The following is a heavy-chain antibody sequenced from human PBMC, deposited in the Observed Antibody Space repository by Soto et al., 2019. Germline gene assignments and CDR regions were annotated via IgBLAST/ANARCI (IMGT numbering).Heavy chain of an antibody. J-gene: IGHJ4*02. D-gene: IGHD2-21*01. CDR1: GGSVSSGSYY. V-gene: IGHV4-61*01. CDR2: IYYSGST. Sequence: SETLSLTCTVSGGSVSSGSYYWSWIRQPPGKGLEWIGYIYYSGSTNYNPSLKSRVTISVDTSKNQFSLKLSSVTAADTAVYYCARDIFTRTFDYWGQGTLVTVSS. CDR3: ARDIFTRTFDY.